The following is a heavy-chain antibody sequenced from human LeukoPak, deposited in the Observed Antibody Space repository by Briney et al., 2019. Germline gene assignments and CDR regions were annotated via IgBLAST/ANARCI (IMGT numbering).Heavy chain of an antibody. CDR3: ARLVGATLVFGAFDI. Sequence: RSGGSLRLSCAASGFTFSSYAMSWVRQAPGKGLEWVSAISGSGGSTYYADSVKGRFTISRDNTKNTLYLQMDSLRAEDTAVYYCARLVGATLVFGAFDIWGQGTMVTVSS. V-gene: IGHV3-23*01. CDR1: GFTFSSYA. D-gene: IGHD1-26*01. J-gene: IGHJ3*02. CDR2: ISGSGGST.